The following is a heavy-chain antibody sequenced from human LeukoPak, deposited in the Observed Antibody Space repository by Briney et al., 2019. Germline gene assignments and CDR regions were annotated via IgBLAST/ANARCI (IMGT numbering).Heavy chain of an antibody. J-gene: IGHJ3*02. CDR1: GGTFSSYA. Sequence: ASVKVSCKASGGTFSSYAISWVRQAPGQGLEWMGRIIPILGIANYAQKFQGRVTITADKSTSTAYMELSSLRSEDTAVYYCARDSTTVVTGWTPGAFDIWGQGTMVTVSS. V-gene: IGHV1-69*04. CDR3: ARDSTTVVTGWTPGAFDI. CDR2: IIPILGIA. D-gene: IGHD4-23*01.